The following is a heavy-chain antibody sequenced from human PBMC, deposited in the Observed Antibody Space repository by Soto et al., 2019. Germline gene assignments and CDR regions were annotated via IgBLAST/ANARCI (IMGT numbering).Heavy chain of an antibody. Sequence: SETLSLTCTVSGGSISTYYWSWMRQPPGKGLEWIGCIYYSVSTNSNPSLKSRATISEDTSKNQLSLKLSSVTAADTAVYYCARDAGGRGNGAFDIWGQGTIV. CDR3: ARDAGGRGNGAFDI. V-gene: IGHV4-59*01. D-gene: IGHD3-16*01. CDR1: GGSISTYY. J-gene: IGHJ3*02. CDR2: IYYSVST.